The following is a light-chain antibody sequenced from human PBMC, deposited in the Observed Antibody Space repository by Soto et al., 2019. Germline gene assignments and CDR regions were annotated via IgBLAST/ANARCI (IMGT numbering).Light chain of an antibody. J-gene: IGLJ3*02. Sequence: QSALTQPPSASGSPGQSVTISCTGTSSDVGAYNYVSWYQQHAGKAPNLVIYEVTKQPSGVPDRFSGSKSANTASLTVSGLQAEDEADYYCSSFASSNTWVFGGGTQLTVL. V-gene: IGLV2-8*01. CDR3: SSFASSNTWV. CDR2: EVT. CDR1: SSDVGAYNY.